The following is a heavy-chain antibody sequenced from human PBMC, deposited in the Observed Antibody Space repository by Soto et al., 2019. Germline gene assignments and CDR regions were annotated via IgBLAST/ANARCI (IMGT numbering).Heavy chain of an antibody. Sequence: PSDTLSLTGTVSGGSISSYYWSWIRQPPGKGLEWIGYIYYSGSTNYNPSLKSRVTISVDTSKNQFSLKLSSVTAADTAVYYCARYNWCAMGAFDNWGQGTMVTVSS. V-gene: IGHV4-59*07. CDR2: IYYSGST. CDR3: ARYNWCAMGAFDN. J-gene: IGHJ3*02. D-gene: IGHD1-1*01. CDR1: GGSISSYY.